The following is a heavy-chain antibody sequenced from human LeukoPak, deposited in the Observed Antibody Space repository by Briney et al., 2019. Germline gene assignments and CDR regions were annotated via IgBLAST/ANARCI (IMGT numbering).Heavy chain of an antibody. CDR1: GGSFSGYY. Sequence: PSETLSLTCAVYGGSFSGYYWSWIRQPPGKGLEWIGGINHSGSTNYNPSLKSRVTISVDTSKNQFSLKLSSVTAADTAVYYCARGLLLWFGDGYYFDYWGQGTLVTVSS. CDR3: ARGLLLWFGDGYYFDY. V-gene: IGHV4-34*01. CDR2: INHSGST. D-gene: IGHD3-10*01. J-gene: IGHJ4*02.